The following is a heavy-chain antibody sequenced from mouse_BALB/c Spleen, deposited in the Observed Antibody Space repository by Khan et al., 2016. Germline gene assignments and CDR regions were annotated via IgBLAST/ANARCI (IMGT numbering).Heavy chain of an antibody. D-gene: IGHD1-1*01. CDR1: GFTFKTYA. J-gene: IGHJ4*01. V-gene: IGHV10-1*02. CDR3: VRDAYYPDALDY. Sequence: EVQLQESGGGLVQPTGSLKLSCAASGFTFKTYAMNWVRQAPGKGLEWIARIRSKSNNFATYYADSVQDRFTISRADSQNMLSLQLNTLQTEDTAMYYCVRDAYYPDALDYWGQGTSVTVSS. CDR2: IRSKSNNFAT.